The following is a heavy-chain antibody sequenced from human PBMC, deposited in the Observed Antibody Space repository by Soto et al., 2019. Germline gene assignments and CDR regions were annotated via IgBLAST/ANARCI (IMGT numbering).Heavy chain of an antibody. J-gene: IGHJ6*02. CDR1: GFTFSDYY. V-gene: IGHV3-11*01. Sequence: QVQLVESGGGLVKPGGSLRLSCAASGFTFSDYYMSWIRQAPGTGLEWVSYISSSGSTIYYADSVKGRFTISRDNAKNSLYLQMNSRRADDTAVYYCAREKRGYDNSYYYGMDVWGQGTTVTVSS. CDR2: ISSSGSTI. CDR3: AREKRGYDNSYYYGMDV. D-gene: IGHD3-22*01.